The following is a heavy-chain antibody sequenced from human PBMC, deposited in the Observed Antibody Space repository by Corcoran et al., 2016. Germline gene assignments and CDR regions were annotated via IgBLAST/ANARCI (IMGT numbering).Heavy chain of an antibody. CDR3: ARVEGNYDTSGYSI. CDR1: GFTFSTYW. D-gene: IGHD3-22*01. V-gene: IGHV3-74*01. CDR2: MNSDGSSI. J-gene: IGHJ4*02. Sequence: EVQLVESGGGLVQPGGSLRLSCAASGFTFSTYWMHWVRQAPGKGLVWVARMNSDGSSISYADSVKGRFTISRDHTKNTRYLQMNSLRVEDTAVYYWARVEGNYDTSGYSIWGQGTLVTVSS.